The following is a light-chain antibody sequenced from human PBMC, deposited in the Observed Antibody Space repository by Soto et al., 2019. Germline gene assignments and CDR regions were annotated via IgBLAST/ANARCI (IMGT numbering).Light chain of an antibody. V-gene: IGLV2-14*03. J-gene: IGLJ1*01. CDR3: SSYTSSSTPFF. CDR1: SSDVGGHNY. CDR2: DVS. Sequence: QSVLTQPASVSGSPGQSITISCTGTSSDVGGHNYVSWYQHHPGKVPKPLIFDVSNRPSGVSNRFSGSKSGNTASLTISGFQAEDEANYYCSSYTSSSTPFFFGTGTKVPV.